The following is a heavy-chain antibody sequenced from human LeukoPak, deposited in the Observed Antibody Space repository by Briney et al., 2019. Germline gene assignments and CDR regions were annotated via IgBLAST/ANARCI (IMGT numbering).Heavy chain of an antibody. Sequence: SETLSLTCTVSGGPISSYYWSWIRQPPGKGLEWIGYIHYSGSTNYSPSLQSRVTISVDTSKNQFSVKLSSVTAADTAVYYCARAPYSSSWMYFDYWGQGALVTVSS. CDR1: GGPISSYY. CDR2: IHYSGST. J-gene: IGHJ4*02. D-gene: IGHD6-13*01. V-gene: IGHV4-59*01. CDR3: ARAPYSSSWMYFDY.